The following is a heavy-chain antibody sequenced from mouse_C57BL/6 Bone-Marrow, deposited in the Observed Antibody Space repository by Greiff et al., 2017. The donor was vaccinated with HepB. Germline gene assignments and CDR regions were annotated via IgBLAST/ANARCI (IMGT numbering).Heavy chain of an antibody. V-gene: IGHV1-53*01. CDR2: INPSNGGT. J-gene: IGHJ4*01. CDR1: GYTFTSYW. D-gene: IGHD1-1*01. Sequence: VQLQQPGTELVKPGASVKLSCKASGYTFTSYWMHWVKQRPGQGLEWIGNINPSNGGTNYNEKFKSKATLTVDISSSTAYMQLSSLTSEDSAVYYCARWGYYGSSPYYAMDYWGQGTSVTVSS. CDR3: ARWGYYGSSPYYAMDY.